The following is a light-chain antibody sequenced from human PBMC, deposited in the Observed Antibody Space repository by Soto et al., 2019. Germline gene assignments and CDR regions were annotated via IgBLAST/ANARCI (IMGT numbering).Light chain of an antibody. CDR2: AAS. J-gene: IGKJ2*01. V-gene: IGKV1-9*01. CDR1: QGISSY. CDR3: QQLITYPYT. Sequence: DIQLTQSPSFLSASVGDRVTITCRASQGISSYLAWYQQKPGKAPQLLIYAASTLQSGVPSRFSGSGSGTEFTLTISSLQPEDFATYYCQQLITYPYTFGQGTKLEIK.